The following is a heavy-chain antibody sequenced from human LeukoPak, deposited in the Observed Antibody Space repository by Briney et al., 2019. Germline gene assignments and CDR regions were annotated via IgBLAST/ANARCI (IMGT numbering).Heavy chain of an antibody. Sequence: GESLKISCKGTGHTFANTWIAWVRQMPGKGLEWMGIIYPGDSDTIYSPSFQGQATISVDKSISTAYLQWSSLKASDTAMYYCARRNSGNFPFDYWGQGTLVTVSS. V-gene: IGHV5-51*01. CDR1: GHTFANTW. CDR3: ARRNSGNFPFDY. J-gene: IGHJ4*02. D-gene: IGHD6-19*01. CDR2: IYPGDSDT.